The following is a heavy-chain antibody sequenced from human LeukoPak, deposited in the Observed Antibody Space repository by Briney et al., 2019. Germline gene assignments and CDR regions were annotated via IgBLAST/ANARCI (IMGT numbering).Heavy chain of an antibody. CDR1: GFSFSTYN. CDR3: ARDVGIPSAAPDYYYYYYMDV. J-gene: IGHJ6*03. Sequence: GGSLRLSCAASGFSFSTYNMNWVRQAPGKGLEWVSFITSGSGTINYADSVKGRFTVSRDNARNSLYLQMNSLRAEDTAVYSCARDVGIPSAAPDYYYYYYMDVWGIGTTVTVSS. V-gene: IGHV3-48*04. D-gene: IGHD6-25*01. CDR2: ITSGSGTI.